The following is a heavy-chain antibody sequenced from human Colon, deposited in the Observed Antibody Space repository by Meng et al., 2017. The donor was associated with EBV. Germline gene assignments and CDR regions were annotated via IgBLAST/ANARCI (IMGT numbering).Heavy chain of an antibody. D-gene: IGHD3-10*01. Sequence: VQVRELGSGRLRPSVPRSLTCTVSGGSICSGGYYWSWIRQHPGKGLEWLGYIHARGSTYYIPSLKSRVTITADTSKNQFSLKLSSVTAADTAVYYCARASYGSGSPLGESWFDPWGQGTLVTVSS. V-gene: IGHV4-31*03. CDR3: ARASYGSGSPLGESWFDP. J-gene: IGHJ5*02. CDR2: IHARGST. CDR1: GGSICSGGYY.